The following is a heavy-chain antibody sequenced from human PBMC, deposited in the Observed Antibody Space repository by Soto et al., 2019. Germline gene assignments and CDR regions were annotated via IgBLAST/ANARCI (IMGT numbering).Heavy chain of an antibody. CDR1: GYTFTGYY. CDR2: INPNSGGT. CDR3: ARGLSHFPRWEPLGWFDP. D-gene: IGHD1-26*01. J-gene: IGHJ5*02. Sequence: QVQLVQSGAEVKKPGASVKVSCKASGYTFTGYYMHWVRQAPGQGLEWMGWINPNSGGTNYAQKFQGWVTMTRDTSISTAYIELSRLRSDDTAVYYCARGLSHFPRWEPLGWFDPWGQGTLVTVSS. V-gene: IGHV1-2*04.